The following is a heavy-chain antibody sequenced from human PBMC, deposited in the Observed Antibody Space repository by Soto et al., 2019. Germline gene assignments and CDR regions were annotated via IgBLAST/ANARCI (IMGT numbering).Heavy chain of an antibody. Sequence: ASVKVSCKASGYTFSDYYIHWVRQVPGQGLEWMGWINPNSGGTKYAPKFQGGVTMTRDTSITTAYMELSRLRSGDTAVYYCAREPATAKPEGVDFWGQGTMVTVYS. V-gene: IGHV1-2*02. CDR2: INPNSGGT. CDR1: GYTFSDYY. D-gene: IGHD1-1*01. J-gene: IGHJ4*02. CDR3: AREPATAKPEGVDF.